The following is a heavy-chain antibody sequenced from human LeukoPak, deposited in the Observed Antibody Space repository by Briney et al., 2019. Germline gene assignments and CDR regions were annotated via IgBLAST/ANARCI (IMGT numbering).Heavy chain of an antibody. D-gene: IGHD5-24*01. CDR1: GFSFSNYA. CDR2: IYSGGST. J-gene: IGHJ4*02. Sequence: GGSLRLSCAASGFSFSNYAMSWVRQAPGKGLEWVSVIYSGGSTYYALSVKGRFTISRENSKNTLYLQMNSLRAEDTAVYCCARETWLWGQGTLVTVS. V-gene: IGHV3-66*01. CDR3: ARETWL.